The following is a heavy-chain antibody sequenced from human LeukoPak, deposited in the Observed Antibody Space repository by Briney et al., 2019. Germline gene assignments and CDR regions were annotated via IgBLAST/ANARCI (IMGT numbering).Heavy chain of an antibody. CDR1: GFTFSDHY. V-gene: IGHV3-72*01. D-gene: IGHD1/OR15-1a*01. J-gene: IGHJ4*02. CDR2: TRNKANSYTT. CDR3: ARDGTYGDFDY. Sequence: GGSLRLSCAASGFTFSDHYMDWVRQAPGKGLEWVGRTRNKANSYTTEYPASVKGRFTISRDDSKNSLYLQMNSLKTEDTAVYYCARDGTYGDFDYWGQGTLVTVSS.